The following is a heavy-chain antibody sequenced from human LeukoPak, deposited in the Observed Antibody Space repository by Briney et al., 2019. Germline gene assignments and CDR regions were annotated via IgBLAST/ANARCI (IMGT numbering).Heavy chain of an antibody. CDR1: GGSISSYY. J-gene: IGHJ5*02. V-gene: IGHV4-39*01. CDR3: ARRPYSSSWYVP. D-gene: IGHD6-13*01. CDR2: IYYSGST. Sequence: SETLSLTCTVSGGSISSYYWGWIRQPPGKGLEWIGSIYYSGSTYYNPSLKSRVTISVDTSKNQFSLKLSSVTAADTAVYYCARRPYSSSWYVPWGQGTLVTVSS.